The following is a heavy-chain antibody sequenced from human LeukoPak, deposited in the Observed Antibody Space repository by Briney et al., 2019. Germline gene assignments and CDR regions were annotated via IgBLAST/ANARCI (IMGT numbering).Heavy chain of an antibody. D-gene: IGHD6-13*01. J-gene: IGHJ4*02. CDR2: IYYSGST. Sequence: PSETLSLTCTVSGGSISSYYWSWIRQPPGKGLEWIGYIYYSGSTNYNPSLKSRVTISVDTSKNQFSLKLSSVTAADTAVYYCPSQIMSSSRQAFDYWGQGTLVTVSS. CDR3: PSQIMSSSRQAFDY. CDR1: GGSISSYY. V-gene: IGHV4-59*01.